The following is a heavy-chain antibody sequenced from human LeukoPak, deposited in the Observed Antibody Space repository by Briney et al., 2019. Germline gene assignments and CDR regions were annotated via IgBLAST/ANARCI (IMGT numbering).Heavy chain of an antibody. J-gene: IGHJ4*02. D-gene: IGHD4-17*01. Sequence: VGSLRLSCAASGFTFSSYGMHWVRQAPGKGLEWVAVVSYDGSNKYYADSVKGRFTISRDNSKNTLYLQVNSLRTEDTAVYYCASAYGDYVSAKFDYWGQGTLVTVSS. V-gene: IGHV3-30*03. CDR3: ASAYGDYVSAKFDY. CDR1: GFTFSSYG. CDR2: VSYDGSNK.